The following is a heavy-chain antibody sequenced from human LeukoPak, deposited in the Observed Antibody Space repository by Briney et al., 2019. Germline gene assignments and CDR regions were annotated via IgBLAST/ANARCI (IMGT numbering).Heavy chain of an antibody. CDR3: AKEIVGATTYPFDY. D-gene: IGHD1-26*01. CDR1: GFTVSSNY. Sequence: GGSLRLSCAASGFTVSSNYMSWVRQAPGKGLEWVSAISGSGGSTYYADSVKGRFTISRDNSKNTLYLQMNSLRAEDTAVYYCAKEIVGATTYPFDYWGQGTLVTVSS. V-gene: IGHV3-23*01. J-gene: IGHJ4*02. CDR2: ISGSGGST.